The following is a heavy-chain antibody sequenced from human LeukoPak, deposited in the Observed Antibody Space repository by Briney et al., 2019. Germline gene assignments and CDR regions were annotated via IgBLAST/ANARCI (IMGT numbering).Heavy chain of an antibody. J-gene: IGHJ4*02. CDR3: ATESWKTAIFNS. Sequence: PSETLSLTCTVSGGSVSSGTFFWSWVRQPPGKGLERIGYIYHSGSTYYSPSLKSRATMSIDTSKNQFSLELSSVTAADTAVYYCATESWKTAIFNSWGQGTLLTVSS. CDR1: GGSVSSGTFF. V-gene: IGHV4-30-4*08. CDR2: IYHSGST. D-gene: IGHD1-1*01.